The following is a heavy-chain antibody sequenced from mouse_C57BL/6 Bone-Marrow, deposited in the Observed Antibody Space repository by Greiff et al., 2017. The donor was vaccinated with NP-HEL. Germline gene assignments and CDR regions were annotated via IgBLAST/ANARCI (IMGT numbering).Heavy chain of an antibody. CDR3: ARRDSYFDY. J-gene: IGHJ2*01. CDR2: IDPSDSYT. CDR1: GYTFTSYW. V-gene: IGHV1-69*01. Sequence: VQLQQPGAELVMPGASVKLSCKASGYTFTSYWMHWVKQRPGQGLEWIGEIDPSDSYTNYNQKFKGKSTLTVDKSSSTAYMQLSSLTSEDSAVYYCARRDSYFDYWGKGTTLTVSS.